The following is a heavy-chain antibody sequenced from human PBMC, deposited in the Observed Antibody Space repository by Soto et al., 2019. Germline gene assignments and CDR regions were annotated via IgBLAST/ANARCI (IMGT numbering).Heavy chain of an antibody. V-gene: IGHV4-31*02. CDR3: ARAPYDDTVTTNWFDP. Sequence: PSATLSLTCTVSGGSISSGGYYWSWIRQHPGKGLEWIGYIYYSGSTYYNPSLKSRVTISVDTSKNQFSLKLSSVTAADTAVYYCARAPYDDTVTTNWFDPWGQGTLVTVSS. CDR1: GGSISSGGYY. CDR2: IYYSGST. D-gene: IGHD4-17*01. J-gene: IGHJ5*02.